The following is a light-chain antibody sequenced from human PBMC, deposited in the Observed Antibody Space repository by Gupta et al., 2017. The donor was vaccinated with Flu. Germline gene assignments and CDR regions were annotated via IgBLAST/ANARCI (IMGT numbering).Light chain of an antibody. CDR3: VLDMGRGCWV. V-gene: IGLV8-61*01. CDR2: NTK. Sequence: TVVTQEPSFSVSPRGTVTLTCGLSSGSVSTSYYPSWYRPTPGQAQRTLIYNTKTRSSGVPDRFSGSILGNTAALSITGAQADEESDYYCVLDMGRGCWVFGGGTKLTVL. J-gene: IGLJ3*02. CDR1: SGSVSTSYY.